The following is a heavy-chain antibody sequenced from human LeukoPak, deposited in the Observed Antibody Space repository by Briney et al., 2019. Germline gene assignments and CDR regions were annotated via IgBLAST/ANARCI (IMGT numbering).Heavy chain of an antibody. D-gene: IGHD6-13*01. CDR3: ARVSSSSWLYNWFDP. CDR2: IYYSGST. V-gene: IGHV4-59*01. Sequence: PSETLSLTCTVSGGSISSYYWSWIRQPPGKGLEWIGYIYYSGSTNYNPSPKSRVTISVDTSKNQFSLKLSSVTAADTAVYYCARVSSSSWLYNWFDPWGQGTLVTVSS. CDR1: GGSISSYY. J-gene: IGHJ5*02.